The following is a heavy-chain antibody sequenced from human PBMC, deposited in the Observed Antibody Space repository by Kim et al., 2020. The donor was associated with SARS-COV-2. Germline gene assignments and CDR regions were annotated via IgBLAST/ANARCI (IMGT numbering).Heavy chain of an antibody. Sequence: SYAQKFQGRVTMTRDTSTSTVYMELSSLRSEDTAVYYCARDRMATTRLDYWGQGTLVTVSS. CDR3: ARDRMATTRLDY. J-gene: IGHJ4*02. D-gene: IGHD5-12*01. V-gene: IGHV1-46*01.